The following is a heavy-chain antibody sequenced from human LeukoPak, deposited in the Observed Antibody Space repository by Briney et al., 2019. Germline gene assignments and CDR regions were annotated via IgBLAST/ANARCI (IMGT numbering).Heavy chain of an antibody. J-gene: IGHJ3*02. Sequence: PSETLSLTCTVSGGSITSGGYFWSWIRQHPGKGLECIGHISYSGSTYYTPSLKSRVTISVDTSKNQFSLKLSSVTAADTAAYYCARLGDIVVAKGAFDIWGQGTMVTVSS. CDR3: ARLGDIVVAKGAFDI. CDR2: ISYSGST. CDR1: GGSITSGGYF. V-gene: IGHV4-31*03. D-gene: IGHD2-15*01.